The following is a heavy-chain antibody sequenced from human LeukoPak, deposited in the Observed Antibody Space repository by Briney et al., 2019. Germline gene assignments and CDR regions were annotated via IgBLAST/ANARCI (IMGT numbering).Heavy chain of an antibody. CDR3: AKDHSYGYGSDY. J-gene: IGHJ4*02. Sequence: PGGSLRLSCAASGFTFSSYGMHWVRQAPGKGLEWVAVISYDGSNKYYADSVKGRFTISRDNSKNTLYLQMNSLRAEDTAVYYCAKDHSYGYGSDYWGQGTLVTVSS. CDR2: ISYDGSNK. V-gene: IGHV3-30*18. D-gene: IGHD5-18*01. CDR1: GFTFSSYG.